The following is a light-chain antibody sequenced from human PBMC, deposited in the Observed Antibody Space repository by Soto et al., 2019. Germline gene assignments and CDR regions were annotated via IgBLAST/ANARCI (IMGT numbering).Light chain of an antibody. CDR3: AAWDGSLRGRV. J-gene: IGLJ3*02. CDR1: PSSFRSDS. Sequence: QSVLTQPPSASGAPGQTVTISCSGRPSSFRSDSVCWYRHIPGTAPKLLIYATDQRPSGVPDRFSGFRSGTSASLAISGLRSEDEADYYCAAWDGSLRGRVFGGGTKLTVL. CDR2: ATD. V-gene: IGLV1-47*01.